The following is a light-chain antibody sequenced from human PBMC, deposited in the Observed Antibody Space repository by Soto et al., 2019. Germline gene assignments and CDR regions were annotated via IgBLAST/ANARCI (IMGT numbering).Light chain of an antibody. Sequence: IQVTQTQSSLSASVGDRVTITCRASQGISSYLAWYQQKPGKVPKLLISTASTLQSGVPSRFSGSGSGTDFTLTISSLQPEDVATYYCQKYNNALALTFGGGTMGDI. V-gene: IGKV1-27*01. CDR3: QKYNNALALT. CDR2: TAS. J-gene: IGKJ4*01. CDR1: QGISSY.